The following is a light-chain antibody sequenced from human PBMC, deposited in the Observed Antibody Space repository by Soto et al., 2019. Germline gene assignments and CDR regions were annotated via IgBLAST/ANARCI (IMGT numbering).Light chain of an antibody. J-gene: IGKJ3*01. CDR2: DAS. V-gene: IGKV3-15*01. CDR3: QQYDDSGVT. Sequence: EIVMTQSPATLYVSPGERATLSCRASQSVSSNLAWHQQKPGQAPRILMYDASTRATGIPARFSGSGSGTEFTLTISSLQSEDFAVYFCQQYDDSGVTFGPGTKVDI. CDR1: QSVSSN.